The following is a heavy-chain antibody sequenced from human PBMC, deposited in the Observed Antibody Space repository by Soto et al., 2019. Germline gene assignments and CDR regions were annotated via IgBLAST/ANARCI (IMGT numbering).Heavy chain of an antibody. CDR1: GCTFSSYG. D-gene: IGHD4-4*01. CDR3: AKVKASNYDYFDY. CDR2: ISYDGSNK. J-gene: IGHJ4*02. V-gene: IGHV3-30*18. Sequence: GSLLLACSASGCTFSSYGMHRVRQAPGKGLEWVAVISYDGSNKYYADPVKGRFTISRDNSKNTLYLQMNSLRAEDTAVYYCAKVKASNYDYFDYWGKGTLVTVS.